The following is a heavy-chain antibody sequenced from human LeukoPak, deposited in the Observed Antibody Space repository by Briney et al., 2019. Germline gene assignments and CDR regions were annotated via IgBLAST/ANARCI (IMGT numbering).Heavy chain of an antibody. D-gene: IGHD2-2*01. CDR2: IYHSGST. Sequence: PSQTPSLTCAVSGGSISSGGYSWSWIRQPPGKGLEWIGYIYHSGSTYYNPSLKSRVTISVDRSKNQFSLKLSSVTAADTAVYYCARGSIGYCSSTSCLNWFDPWGQGTLVTVSS. CDR1: GGSISSGGYS. J-gene: IGHJ5*02. V-gene: IGHV4-30-2*01. CDR3: ARGSIGYCSSTSCLNWFDP.